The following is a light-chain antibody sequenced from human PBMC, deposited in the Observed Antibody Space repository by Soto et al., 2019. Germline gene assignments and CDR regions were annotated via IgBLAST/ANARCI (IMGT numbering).Light chain of an antibody. V-gene: IGKV1-5*03. CDR2: KAS. CDR3: QQYNSYSWT. Sequence: DIQITQSPSTLSASVGDRVTISCRASQSISSWLAWYQQKPGKAPKILIYKASSLESGVPSRFSGSGSGTEFTLTISSLQPDDFATDDCQQYNSYSWTFGPGTKVDIK. CDR1: QSISSW. J-gene: IGKJ1*01.